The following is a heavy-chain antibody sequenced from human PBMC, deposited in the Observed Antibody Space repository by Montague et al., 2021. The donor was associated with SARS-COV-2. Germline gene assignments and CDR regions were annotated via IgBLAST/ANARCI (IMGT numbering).Heavy chain of an antibody. CDR3: ARGQEGVNMVLVVLGFYYYMDV. CDR2: IYYSGST. Sequence: SETLPLTCTVSGGSISSYYWSWIRQPPGKGLEWIGYIYYSGSTNYNPSLKSRVTISVDTSKNQFSLKLSSVTAAGTAVYYCARGQEGVNMVLVVLGFYYYMDVWGKGTTVTVSS. J-gene: IGHJ6*03. CDR1: GGSISSYY. V-gene: IGHV4-59*01. D-gene: IGHD2-8*02.